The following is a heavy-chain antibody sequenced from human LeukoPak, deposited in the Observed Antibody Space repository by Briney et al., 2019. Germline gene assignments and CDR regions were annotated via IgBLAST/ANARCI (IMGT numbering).Heavy chain of an antibody. D-gene: IGHD3-22*01. J-gene: IGHJ4*02. CDR1: GYTFTRYG. V-gene: IGHV1-18*01. CDR2: ISAYNGNT. Sequence: GASVKVSCKASGYTFTRYGISWVRQAPGQGLEWMGWISAYNGNTKYAQKFQGRVTMTEDTSTDTAYMELSSLRSEDTAVYYCATWRFDYYDSSGQSVLIDYWGQGTLVTVSS. CDR3: ATWRFDYYDSSGQSVLIDY.